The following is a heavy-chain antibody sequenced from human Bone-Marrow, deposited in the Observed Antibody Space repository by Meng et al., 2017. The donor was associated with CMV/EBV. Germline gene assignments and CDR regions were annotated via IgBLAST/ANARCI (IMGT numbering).Heavy chain of an antibody. V-gene: IGHV3-66*02. Sequence: GGSLRLSCAASGFTVSGNYMSWVRQAPGKGLEWVSVIYSGGSTYYADSVKGRFTISRDNSKNTLYLQMNSLRAEDTAVYYCAREFVNYGGNSFDYWGQGTLVTVSS. D-gene: IGHD4-23*01. CDR3: AREFVNYGGNSFDY. CDR2: IYSGGST. CDR1: GFTVSGNY. J-gene: IGHJ4*02.